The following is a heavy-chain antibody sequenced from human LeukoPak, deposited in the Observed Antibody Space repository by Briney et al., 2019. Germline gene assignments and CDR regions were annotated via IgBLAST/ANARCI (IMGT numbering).Heavy chain of an antibody. D-gene: IGHD6-19*01. J-gene: IGHJ4*02. Sequence: PGGSLRLSCAASGFTFSSYWMSWVRQAPGKGLEWVAFIRYDGSSKYYADSVKGRFTISRDNAKNSLYLQMNSLRAEDTALYYCAKDAQYSSGWFDYWGQGTLVTVSS. V-gene: IGHV3-30*02. CDR1: GFTFSSYW. CDR2: IRYDGSSK. CDR3: AKDAQYSSGWFDY.